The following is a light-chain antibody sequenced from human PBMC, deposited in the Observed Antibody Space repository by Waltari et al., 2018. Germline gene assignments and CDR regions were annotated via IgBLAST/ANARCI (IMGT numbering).Light chain of an antibody. CDR3: QQYVSSPFS. V-gene: IGKV3-20*01. CDR1: PNFVSRY. J-gene: IGKJ2*01. Sequence: EIVVTQSPGPLSFSSGDTSILSCRASPNFVSRYLAWYQQRPGQAPRLLIYDVSSRATGIPDRFTGRGSGPDFTRSLSSLEPEDFAVYYCQQYVSSPFSFGQGTKLEIK. CDR2: DVS.